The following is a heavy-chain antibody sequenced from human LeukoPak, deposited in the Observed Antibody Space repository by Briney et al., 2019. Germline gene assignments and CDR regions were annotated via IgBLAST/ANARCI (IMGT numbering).Heavy chain of an antibody. D-gene: IGHD5-18*01. CDR1: GFSISSYY. Sequence: PSETLSLTCTVSGFSISSYYWSWLRQPPGKGLEGMGYIYYSGSTNSHPSLKSRVTISVDTSKTHFSLKLGSVTAAATAVYYCARDRLGYAFDYWGPGTLVTVSS. CDR2: IYYSGST. V-gene: IGHV4-59*01. J-gene: IGHJ4*02. CDR3: ARDRLGYAFDY.